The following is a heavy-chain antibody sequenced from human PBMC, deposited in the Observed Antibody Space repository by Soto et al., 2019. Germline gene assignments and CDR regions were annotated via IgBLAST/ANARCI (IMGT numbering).Heavy chain of an antibody. Sequence: QVQLVQSGAEVKKPGSSVKVSCKASGGTFSSYAISWVRQAPGQGLEWMGGIIPIFGTANYAQKFEGRVTITADESTSTAYMELSSLRSEDTAVYYCAREVVTAAIRSRPLYYYYGMDVWGQGTTVTVSS. CDR3: AREVVTAAIRSRPLYYYYGMDV. J-gene: IGHJ6*02. CDR1: GGTFSSYA. V-gene: IGHV1-69*01. CDR2: IIPIFGTA. D-gene: IGHD2-2*02.